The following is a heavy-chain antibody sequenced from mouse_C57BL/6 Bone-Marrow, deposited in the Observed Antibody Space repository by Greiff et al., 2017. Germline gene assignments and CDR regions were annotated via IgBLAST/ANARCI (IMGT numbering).Heavy chain of an antibody. V-gene: IGHV1-85*01. J-gene: IGHJ1*03. CDR1: GYTFTSYD. CDR3: ARVEFDGSGGDWYFDV. CDR2: IYPRDGST. Sequence: VKLMESGPELVKPGASVKLSCKASGYTFTSYDINWVKQRPGQGLEWIGWIYPRDGSTKYNEKFKGKATLTVDTSSSTAYMELHSLTSEDSAVYCCARVEFDGSGGDWYFDVWGTGTTVTVSS. D-gene: IGHD1-1*01.